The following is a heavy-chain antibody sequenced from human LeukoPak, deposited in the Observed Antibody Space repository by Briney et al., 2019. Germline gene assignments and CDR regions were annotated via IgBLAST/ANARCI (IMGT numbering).Heavy chain of an antibody. CDR2: IRYDGSNK. D-gene: IGHD6-19*01. Sequence: GGSLRLSCAASGFTFSSYGMHWVRQAPGKGLEWVAFIRYDGSNKYYADSVKGRFTISRDNSKNTLYLQMNSLRAEDTAVYYCAKERKAVAGSDAFDIWGQGTMVTVSS. J-gene: IGHJ3*02. CDR1: GFTFSSYG. CDR3: AKERKAVAGSDAFDI. V-gene: IGHV3-30*02.